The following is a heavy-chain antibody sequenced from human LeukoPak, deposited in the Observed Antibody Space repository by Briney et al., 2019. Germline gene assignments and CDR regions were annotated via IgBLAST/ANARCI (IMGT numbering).Heavy chain of an antibody. V-gene: IGHV4-38-2*02. CDR1: GYSISSGYY. CDR2: IYHSGST. Sequence: KSSETLSLTCTVSGYSISSGYYWGWIRQPPGKGLEWIGSIYHSGSTYYNPSLKSRVTISVDTSKNQFSLKLSSVTAADTAVYYCARAGYYDSSGYYSHYYYYGMDVWGQGTTVTVSS. D-gene: IGHD3-22*01. J-gene: IGHJ6*02. CDR3: ARAGYYDSSGYYSHYYYYGMDV.